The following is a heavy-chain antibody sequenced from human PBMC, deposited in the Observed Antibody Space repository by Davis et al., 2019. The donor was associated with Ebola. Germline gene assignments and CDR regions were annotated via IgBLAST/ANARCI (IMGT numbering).Heavy chain of an antibody. J-gene: IGHJ4*02. CDR3: ARDWDIAVAGTGGY. CDR2: MNPNSGNT. D-gene: IGHD6-19*01. Sequence: ASVKVSCKASGYTFTSCDINWVRQATGQGLEWMGWMNPNSGNTNYAQKLQGRVTMTTDTSTSTAYMELRSLRSDDTAVYYCARDWDIAVAGTGGYWGQGTLVTVSS. CDR1: GYTFTSCD. V-gene: IGHV1-18*01.